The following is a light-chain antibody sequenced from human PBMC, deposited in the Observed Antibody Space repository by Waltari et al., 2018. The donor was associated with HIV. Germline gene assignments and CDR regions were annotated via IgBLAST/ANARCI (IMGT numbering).Light chain of an antibody. V-gene: IGLV3-21*01. CDR3: QVWDSSNHHVV. Sequence: SYVLTQPPSVSVAPGTAATISCDGWNIGSKSVNWYKQHAGQAPVLVIRFNSDRPSGIPDRFSGSNSGNTATLTITRVEVGDEADYYCQVWDSSNHHVVFGGGTELTVL. CDR1: NIGSKS. CDR2: FNS. J-gene: IGLJ3*02.